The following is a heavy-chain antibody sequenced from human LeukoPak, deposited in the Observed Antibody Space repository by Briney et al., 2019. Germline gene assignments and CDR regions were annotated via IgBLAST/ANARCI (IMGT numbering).Heavy chain of an antibody. V-gene: IGHV3-7*01. D-gene: IGHD6-19*01. CDR3: TRVIVAVPGYFDYFDF. CDR2: ISEDGSNK. J-gene: IGHJ4*02. Sequence: GGSLRLSCTASGFSFSNHYMRWIRQAPGKGLEWVANISEDGSNKWHLGSVKGRFTVSRDNARNSLYLQMNSLRVEDTAVYYCTRVIVAVPGYFDYFDFWGRGVLVTVSS. CDR1: GFSFSNHY.